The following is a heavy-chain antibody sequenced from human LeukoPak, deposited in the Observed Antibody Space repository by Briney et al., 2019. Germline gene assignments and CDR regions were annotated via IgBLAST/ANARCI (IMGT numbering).Heavy chain of an antibody. Sequence: SETLSLTCTVSGGSLSSYYWSWIRQPAGKGLEWIGRIYSSGSTNYNPSLKSRVTMSVDTSKNQFSLKLSSVTAADTAVYYCARQSRDILTGYSYWFDSWGQGTLVTVSS. V-gene: IGHV4-4*07. CDR3: ARQSRDILTGYSYWFDS. J-gene: IGHJ5*01. D-gene: IGHD3-9*01. CDR1: GGSLSSYY. CDR2: IYSSGST.